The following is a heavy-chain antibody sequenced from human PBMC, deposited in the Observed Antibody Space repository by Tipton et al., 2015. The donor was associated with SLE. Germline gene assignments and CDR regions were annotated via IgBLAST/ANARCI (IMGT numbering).Heavy chain of an antibody. V-gene: IGHV6-1*01. CDR2: TYYRSKWYN. Sequence: TLSLTCAISGDSVSSNSAAWNWIRQSPSRGLEWLGRTYYRSKWYNDYAVSVKSRITINPDTSKNQFSLQLNSVTPEDTAVYYCARDRDTIFGVVIPFDYWGQGNLVTVSS. CDR3: ARDRDTIFGVVIPFDY. D-gene: IGHD3-3*01. J-gene: IGHJ4*02. CDR1: GDSVSSNSAA.